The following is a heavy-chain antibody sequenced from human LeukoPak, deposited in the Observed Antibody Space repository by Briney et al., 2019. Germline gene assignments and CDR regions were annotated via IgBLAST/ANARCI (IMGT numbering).Heavy chain of an antibody. Sequence: SETLSLTCAVYGGSFSGYYWSWIRQPPGKGLEWIGEINHSGSTNYNPSLKSRVTISVDTSKNQFSLKLSSVTAADTAVYYCARGQYYYGSGSYLVYWGQGTLVTVSS. D-gene: IGHD3-10*01. J-gene: IGHJ4*02. CDR3: ARGQYYYGSGSYLVY. V-gene: IGHV4-34*01. CDR1: GGSFSGYY. CDR2: INHSGST.